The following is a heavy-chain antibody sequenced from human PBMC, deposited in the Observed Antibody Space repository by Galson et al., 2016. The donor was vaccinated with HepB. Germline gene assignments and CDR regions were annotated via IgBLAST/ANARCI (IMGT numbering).Heavy chain of an antibody. V-gene: IGHV5-51*01. J-gene: IGHJ5*02. CDR1: GYSFTTYW. CDR3: ARPIAAAGNGWFDP. Sequence: QSGAEVKKPGESLKISCKGSGYSFTTYWIGWVRQMPGKGLEWMGIIYPGDSDTRYRPSFQGHVTISADKSINTAYLQWSILKASATAMYYCARPIAAAGNGWFDPWGQGTLVTVSS. CDR2: IYPGDSDT. D-gene: IGHD6-13*01.